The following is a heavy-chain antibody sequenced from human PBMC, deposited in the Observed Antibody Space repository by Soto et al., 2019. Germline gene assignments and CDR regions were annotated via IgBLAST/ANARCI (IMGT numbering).Heavy chain of an antibody. CDR1: GFTVSSNH. D-gene: IGHD3-9*01. CDR2: IYSDGTT. V-gene: IGHV3-53*01. J-gene: IGHJ6*02. CDR3: ATSRADWYYGLDV. Sequence: GGSLRLSCSASGFTVSSNHMSWVRQAPGKGLEWVSIIYSDGTTYYTDSVKGRFTISRDDSKNTLYLQMNSLRAEDTAVYYCATSRADWYYGLDVWGQGTTVTVSS.